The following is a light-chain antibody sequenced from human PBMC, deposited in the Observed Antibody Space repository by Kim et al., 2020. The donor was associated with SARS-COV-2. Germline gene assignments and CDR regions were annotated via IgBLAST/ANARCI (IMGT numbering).Light chain of an antibody. V-gene: IGKV3-11*01. CDR1: NSMGIN. Sequence: PGEGATIACRASNSMGINVDWYQLAGGQAPRLLIYDAAVMATGIPDKYSGSGSGTDFTLTIGSLDPEDCAIYFCQQHSKGTPAPPFGGGTKVDIK. J-gene: IGKJ4*01. CDR2: DAA. CDR3: QQHSKGTPAPP.